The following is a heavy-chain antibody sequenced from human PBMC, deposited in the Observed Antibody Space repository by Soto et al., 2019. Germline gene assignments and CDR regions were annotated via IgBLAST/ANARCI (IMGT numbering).Heavy chain of an antibody. CDR1: GFTFTSYT. J-gene: IGHJ2*01. CDR2: INSGNGKT. D-gene: IGHD2-2*02. V-gene: IGHV1-3*01. Sequence: QVQLVQSGAELKKPGASVKLSCETSGFTFTSYTFHWVRQAPGQRLEWVGWINSGNGKTEYSQNLQDRVTLTRDTSANTVFLELRTLTSDDTATYYCERDRYTANWYFDLWGRGTLVIVTS. CDR3: ERDRYTANWYFDL.